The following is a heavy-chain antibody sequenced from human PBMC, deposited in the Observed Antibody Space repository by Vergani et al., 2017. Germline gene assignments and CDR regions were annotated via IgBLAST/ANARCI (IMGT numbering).Heavy chain of an antibody. CDR1: GVSFSDHY. CDR3: ARGHRDYNNYPGTFDI. D-gene: IGHD5-24*01. J-gene: IGHJ3*02. V-gene: IGHV3-11*01. Sequence: QVQLVESAGGLVKPGGALRVSCAASGVSFSDHYMTCIRQAPGKGLEWVSYVSNSGNTIEYADSVKGRFSISRDNAKSSLFLQMDSLRAEDTAVYYCARGHRDYNNYPGTFDIWGQGSMVTVSS. CDR2: VSNSGNTI.